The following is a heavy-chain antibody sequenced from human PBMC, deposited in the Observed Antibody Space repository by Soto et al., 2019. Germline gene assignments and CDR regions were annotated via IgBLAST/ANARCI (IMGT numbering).Heavy chain of an antibody. Sequence: ASVKVSCKASGYTFTSYGISWVRQAPGQGLEWMGWISAYNGNTKYSQKFQGRVTITRDTSASTAYMELSSLRSEDTAVYYCARDPSITMVRGWNWFDPWGQGTLVTVSS. CDR2: ISAYNGNT. J-gene: IGHJ5*02. D-gene: IGHD3-10*01. CDR3: ARDPSITMVRGWNWFDP. V-gene: IGHV1-18*01. CDR1: GYTFTSYG.